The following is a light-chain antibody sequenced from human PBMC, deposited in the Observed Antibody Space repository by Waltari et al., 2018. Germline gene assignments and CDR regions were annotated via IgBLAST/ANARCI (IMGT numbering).Light chain of an antibody. CDR3: QQYNSYSLYT. Sequence: DIQMTQSPSTLSASVGDRVTITCRASQSISSWLAWYQQKPGKAPKLLIYKASSLEIGVPSRFSGSGSGTEFTLTISSLQPDDCATYYCQQYNSYSLYTFGQGTKLEIK. CDR2: KAS. V-gene: IGKV1-5*03. CDR1: QSISSW. J-gene: IGKJ2*01.